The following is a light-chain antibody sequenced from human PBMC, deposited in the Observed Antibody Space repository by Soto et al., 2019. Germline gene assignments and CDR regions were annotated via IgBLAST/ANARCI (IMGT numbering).Light chain of an antibody. J-gene: IGKJ4*01. CDR2: AAS. Sequence: DIQMTQSPSSVSASVGDSVTITCRASQGIDSWLAWYQQKPGKAPKLLIYAASSLQSGVPSRFSGIGSGTDFTLTISSLQPEDFATYFCQQTNSFPLTFGGGTKVEIK. CDR1: QGIDSW. V-gene: IGKV1-12*01. CDR3: QQTNSFPLT.